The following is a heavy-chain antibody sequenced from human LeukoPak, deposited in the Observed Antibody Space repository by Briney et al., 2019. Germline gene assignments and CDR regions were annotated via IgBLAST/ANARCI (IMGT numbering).Heavy chain of an antibody. CDR2: IYYSGST. V-gene: IGHV4-31*01. J-gene: IGHJ1*01. CDR3: ARARRRYSYGEYFQH. CDR1: GDSISSGGYY. D-gene: IGHD5-18*01. Sequence: SETLSLTCTVSGDSISSGGYYWRWVRQHRGKGLEWIVYIYYSGSTYYNPALKSQVTISVDTSKTQFSLKLSSVTAADTAVYYCARARRRYSYGEYFQHWGQGTLVTVSS.